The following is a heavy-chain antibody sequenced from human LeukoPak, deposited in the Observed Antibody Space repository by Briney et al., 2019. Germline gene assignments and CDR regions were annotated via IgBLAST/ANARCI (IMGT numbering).Heavy chain of an antibody. J-gene: IGHJ4*02. D-gene: IGHD3-10*01. CDR2: INYRGIT. CDR3: ARPLWFGELGSVGY. Sequence: SETLSLACTVSGGSFSSYYWSWIRQPPGQGLEWIGYINYRGITNYNPSRNSRVTISVETSTTQFSLKRSSVTAADTAVYYSARPLWFGELGSVGYWGQGNLVTVSS. CDR1: GGSFSSYY. V-gene: IGHV4-59*08.